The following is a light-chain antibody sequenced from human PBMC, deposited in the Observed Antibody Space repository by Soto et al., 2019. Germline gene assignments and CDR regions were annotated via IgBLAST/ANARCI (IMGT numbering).Light chain of an antibody. CDR1: QSVGSH. CDR2: GAS. Sequence: EIVMTQSPATLSVSPGDRATLSFRASQSVGSHLAWYQQRPGQAPRLLIYGASYRATGIPARFSGSGSGTDFTLIISSLQSEDFAVYYCQQYDNWPPFTFGPGTKVDIK. J-gene: IGKJ3*01. V-gene: IGKV3-15*01. CDR3: QQYDNWPPFT.